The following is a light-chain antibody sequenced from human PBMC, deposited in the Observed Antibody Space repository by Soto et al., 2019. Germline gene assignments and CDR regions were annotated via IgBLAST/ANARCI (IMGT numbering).Light chain of an antibody. Sequence: DIQMTQSPSTLSASVGDRVIITCRASQSINSWLAWYQQKPGKAPELLISKASSLQSGVPPRFSGSGSGTEFTLTISSLQPDDFATYYCQQYNTYSWTF. J-gene: IGKJ1*01. CDR2: KAS. V-gene: IGKV1-5*03. CDR3: QQYNTYSWT. CDR1: QSINSW.